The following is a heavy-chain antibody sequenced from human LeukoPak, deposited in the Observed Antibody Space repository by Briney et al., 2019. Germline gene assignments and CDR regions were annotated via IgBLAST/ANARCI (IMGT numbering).Heavy chain of an antibody. CDR2: IAVYNGDT. D-gene: IGHD3-10*01. V-gene: IGHV1-18*01. Sequence: ASVEVSCKASGYTFNTFGITWVRQAPGQGLEWLGWIAVYNGDTNYAQKFQGRVTLTTDTSTNTAYMELTSLTSDDTAVYYCARESGIGGRMVRGVMDYWGQGTLVTVSS. CDR1: GYTFNTFG. J-gene: IGHJ4*02. CDR3: ARESGIGGRMVRGVMDY.